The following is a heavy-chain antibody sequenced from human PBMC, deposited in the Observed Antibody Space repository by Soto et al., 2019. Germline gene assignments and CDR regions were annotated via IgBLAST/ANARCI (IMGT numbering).Heavy chain of an antibody. CDR2: IYYSGST. CDR3: ARDDSGGSMDV. D-gene: IGHD3-10*01. Sequence: SETLSLTCTVSGGSISRGGYYWSWIRQQPGKGLEWIGYIYYSGSTYYNPSLKSRVTISVDTSKNQFSLKLSSVTAADTAVYYCARDDSGGSMDVWGKGTTVTVSS. V-gene: IGHV4-31*03. CDR1: GGSISRGGYY. J-gene: IGHJ6*03.